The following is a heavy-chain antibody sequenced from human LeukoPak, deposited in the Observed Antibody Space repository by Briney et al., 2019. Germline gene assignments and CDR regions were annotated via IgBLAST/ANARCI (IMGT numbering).Heavy chain of an antibody. CDR1: GFTFSSYG. CDR2: ISYDGSNK. J-gene: IGHJ4*02. D-gene: IGHD4-17*01. V-gene: IGHV3-30*18. Sequence: GGSLRLSCAASGFTFSSYGMHWVRQAPGKGLEWVAVISYDGSNKYYADSVKGRFTISRDNSKNPLYLQKNSVRADDTAVYYCAKDLPSVTLADYWGQGTLVTVSS. CDR3: AKDLPSVTLADY.